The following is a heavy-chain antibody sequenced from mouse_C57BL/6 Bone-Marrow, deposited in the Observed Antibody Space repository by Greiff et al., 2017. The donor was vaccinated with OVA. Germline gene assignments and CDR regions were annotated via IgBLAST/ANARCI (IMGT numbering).Heavy chain of an antibody. CDR2: IYPRSGNT. J-gene: IGHJ2*01. CDR1: GYTFTSYG. Sequence: VQLQQSGAELARPGASVKLSCKASGYTFTSYGISWVKQRTGQGLEWIGEIYPRSGNTYYNEKFKGKATLTADKSSSTAYLELRSLTSEDSAVYFCARSGITNYFDYWGQGTTLTVSS. CDR3: ARSGITNYFDY. D-gene: IGHD1-1*01. V-gene: IGHV1-81*01.